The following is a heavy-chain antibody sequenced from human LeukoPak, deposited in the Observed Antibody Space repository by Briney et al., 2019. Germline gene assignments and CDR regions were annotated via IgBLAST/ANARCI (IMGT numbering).Heavy chain of an antibody. CDR1: GFTFSSYG. Sequence: PGGSLRLSCAASGFTFSSYGMHWVRQAPGKGLEWVAVISYDGSNKHYADSVKGRFTISRGNSKNTLYLQMNSLRAEDTAVYYCAKGIITMIVVVTPDDAFDIWGQGTMVTVSS. CDR2: ISYDGSNK. CDR3: AKGIITMIVVVTPDDAFDI. J-gene: IGHJ3*02. D-gene: IGHD3-22*01. V-gene: IGHV3-30*18.